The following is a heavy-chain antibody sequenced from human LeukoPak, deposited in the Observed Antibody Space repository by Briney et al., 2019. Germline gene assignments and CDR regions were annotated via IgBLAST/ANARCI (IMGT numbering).Heavy chain of an antibody. Sequence: ASVKVSRKASGYTFTSYDINWVRQATGQGLEWMGWMNPNSGNTGYAQKFQGRVTMTRNTSISTAYMELSSLRSEDTAVYYCARGRGRCSSTSCYRWFDPWGQGTLVTVSS. CDR2: MNPNSGNT. V-gene: IGHV1-8*01. D-gene: IGHD2-2*01. CDR1: GYTFTSYD. J-gene: IGHJ5*02. CDR3: ARGRGRCSSTSCYRWFDP.